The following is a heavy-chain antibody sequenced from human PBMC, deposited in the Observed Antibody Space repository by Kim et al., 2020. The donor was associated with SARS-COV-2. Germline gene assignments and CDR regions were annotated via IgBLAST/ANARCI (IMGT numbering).Heavy chain of an antibody. CDR3: ARRQFTSGWYYFDS. V-gene: IGHV3-74*01. J-gene: IGHJ4*02. Sequence: AEARKGRSTINRDNAKNTLYMQMNSLRAEDTAVYYCARRQFTSGWYYFDSWGQGTLVTVSS. D-gene: IGHD6-19*01.